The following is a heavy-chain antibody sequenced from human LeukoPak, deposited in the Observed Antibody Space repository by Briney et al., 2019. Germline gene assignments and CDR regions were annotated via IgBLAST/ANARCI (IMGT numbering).Heavy chain of an antibody. CDR1: GFTFSSYA. V-gene: IGHV3-30*04. J-gene: IGHJ4*02. Sequence: GGSLRLSCAASGFTFSSYAMHWVRQAPGKGLEWVAVISYDGSNKYYADSVKGRFTISRDNSKNTLYLQMNSLRAEDTAVYYCARERNDSSGWYFDYWGQGTLVTVSS. CDR2: ISYDGSNK. D-gene: IGHD6-19*01. CDR3: ARERNDSSGWYFDY.